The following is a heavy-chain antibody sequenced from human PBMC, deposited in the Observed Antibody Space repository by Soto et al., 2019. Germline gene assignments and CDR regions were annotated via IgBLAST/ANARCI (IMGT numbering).Heavy chain of an antibody. Sequence: PSQTLSLTCAISGDSVSSNSAAWNWIRQSPSRGLEWLGRTYYRSKWFREYAVSVKSRITISPDTSKNQFSLQLSSVTPEDTAGYYCARTKSVFDYWGQGTLVTVSS. CDR2: TYYRSKWFR. J-gene: IGHJ4*02. V-gene: IGHV6-1*01. CDR3: ARTKSVFDY. CDR1: GDSVSSNSAA.